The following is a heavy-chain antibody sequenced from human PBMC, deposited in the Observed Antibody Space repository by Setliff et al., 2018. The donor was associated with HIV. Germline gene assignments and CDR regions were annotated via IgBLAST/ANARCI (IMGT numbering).Heavy chain of an antibody. CDR3: STGWGLYDNRHTAAGYLQH. CDR1: GYTLSELS. J-gene: IGHJ1*01. Sequence: ASVKVSCKVSGYTLSELSVHWVRQAPGKGLEWMGGFDPEDGERIYAQKFQDRVTMTEDTSSDTAYMEMSGLTSEDTAVYFCSTGWGLYDNRHTAAGYLQHWGQGTLVAVSS. V-gene: IGHV1-24*01. CDR2: FDPEDGER. D-gene: IGHD3-22*01.